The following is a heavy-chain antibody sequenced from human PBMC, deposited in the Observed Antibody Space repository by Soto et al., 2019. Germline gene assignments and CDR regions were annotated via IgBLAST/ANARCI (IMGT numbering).Heavy chain of an antibody. D-gene: IGHD5-12*01. CDR1: GFTFSSYS. CDR2: ISSSSYI. V-gene: IGHV3-21*01. Sequence: WWSLRLSCAASGFTFSSYSMNWFRQAPGKGLEWVSSISSSSYIYYADSVKGRFTISRDNAKNSLYLQMNSLRAEDTAVYYCASGEWLHPLDYWGQGTLVTVSS. CDR3: ASGEWLHPLDY. J-gene: IGHJ4*02.